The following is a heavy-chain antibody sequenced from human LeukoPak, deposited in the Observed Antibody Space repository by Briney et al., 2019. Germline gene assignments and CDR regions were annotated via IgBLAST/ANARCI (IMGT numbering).Heavy chain of an antibody. CDR3: ARDLGTVVGY. CDR1: GGTFSSYA. Sequence: EASVKVSCKASGGTFSSYAISWVRQAPGQGLEWMGGIIPIFGTANYAQKFQGRVTITADESRSTAYMELSSLRSEDTAVYYCARDLGTVVGYWGQGTLVTVSS. J-gene: IGHJ4*02. D-gene: IGHD4-23*01. V-gene: IGHV1-69*13. CDR2: IIPIFGTA.